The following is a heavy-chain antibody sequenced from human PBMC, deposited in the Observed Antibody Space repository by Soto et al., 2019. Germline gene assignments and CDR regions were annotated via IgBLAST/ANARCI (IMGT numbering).Heavy chain of an antibody. Sequence: SQTRSLTCAISGDSVSSNSAAWNWIRQSPSRGLEWLGRTYYRSKWYNDYAVSVKSRITINPDTSKNQFSLQLNSVTPEDTAVYYCARVQYSSSWYFSYGMDVWGQGTTVTVSS. V-gene: IGHV6-1*01. CDR1: GDSVSSNSAA. D-gene: IGHD6-13*01. CDR2: TYYRSKWYN. J-gene: IGHJ6*02. CDR3: ARVQYSSSWYFSYGMDV.